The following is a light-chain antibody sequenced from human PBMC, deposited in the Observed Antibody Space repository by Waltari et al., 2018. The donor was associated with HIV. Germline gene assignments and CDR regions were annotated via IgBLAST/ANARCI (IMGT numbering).Light chain of an antibody. CDR3: QQYKTYPRT. Sequence: DIHMTQSPSSLSASIGDTITISCRAGQGISNYLAWFQMKPGKAPKSLIYGASRLHNGVPSRFSGSGSETDFTLTINSLQPEDFATYYCQQYKTYPRTFGHGTKVE. CDR2: GAS. CDR1: QGISNY. V-gene: IGKV1-16*01. J-gene: IGKJ1*01.